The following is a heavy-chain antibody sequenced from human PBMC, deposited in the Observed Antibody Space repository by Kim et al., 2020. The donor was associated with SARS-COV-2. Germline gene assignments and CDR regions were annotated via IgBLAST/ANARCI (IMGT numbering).Heavy chain of an antibody. Sequence: SETLSLTCTVSGGSISSYYWSWIRQPPGKGLEWIGYIYYSGSTNYNPSLKSRVTISVDTSKNQFSLKLSSVTAADTAVYYCARVKSGWYGEGNWFDHWG. V-gene: IGHV4-59*13. CDR3: ARVKSGWYGEGNWFDH. CDR2: IYYSGST. D-gene: IGHD6-19*01. CDR1: GGSISSYY. J-gene: IGHJ5*02.